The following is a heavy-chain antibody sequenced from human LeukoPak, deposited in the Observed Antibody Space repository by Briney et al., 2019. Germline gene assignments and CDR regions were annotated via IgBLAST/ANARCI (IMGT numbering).Heavy chain of an antibody. V-gene: IGHV4-59*01. J-gene: IGHJ6*02. CDR1: GGSISSYY. CDR2: IYYSGST. Sequence: PSETLSLTCTVSGGSISSYYWSWIRQPPGKGLEWIGYIYYSGSTNYNPSLKSRVTISVDTSKNQFSLKLSSVTAADTAVYYCARDPTYYYDSSGTYYYYGMDVWGQGTTVTVPS. D-gene: IGHD3-22*01. CDR3: ARDPTYYYDSSGTYYYYGMDV.